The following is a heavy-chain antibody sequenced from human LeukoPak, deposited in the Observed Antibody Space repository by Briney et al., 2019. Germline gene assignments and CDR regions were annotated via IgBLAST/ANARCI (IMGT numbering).Heavy chain of an antibody. CDR1: GFTFNTHA. J-gene: IGHJ4*02. D-gene: IGHD3-10*01. CDR3: AKDRPNFYETSGSYYKIKGDF. CDR2: ITSSGRTP. V-gene: IGHV3-23*01. Sequence: PGGSLRLSCEASGFTFNTHAMSWVRQAPGKGLEWVASITSSGRTPYYTDSVKGRFTISRDNSKNTPYLQMNSLRGEDTAVYYCAKDRPNFYETSGSYYKIKGDFWGQGSLVTVSS.